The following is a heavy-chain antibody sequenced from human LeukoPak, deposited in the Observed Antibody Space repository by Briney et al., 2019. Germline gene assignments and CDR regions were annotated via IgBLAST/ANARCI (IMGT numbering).Heavy chain of an antibody. CDR1: GFTFSDYY. CDR3: ANHLACGSTSCPPFDS. CDR2: ISSSGSTI. J-gene: IGHJ4*02. V-gene: IGHV3-11*01. D-gene: IGHD2-2*01. Sequence: GGSLRLSCAASGFTFSDYYMSWIRQAPGKGLEWVSYISSSGSTIYYADSVKGRFTISRDNAKNSLYLQMNSLRAEDTAVYYCANHLACGSTSCPPFDSWGQGTLVTVSS.